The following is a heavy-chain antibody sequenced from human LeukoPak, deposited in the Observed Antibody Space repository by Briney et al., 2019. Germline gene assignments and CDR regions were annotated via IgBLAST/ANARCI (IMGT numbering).Heavy chain of an antibody. D-gene: IGHD6-19*01. J-gene: IGHJ4*02. V-gene: IGHV3-21*01. Sequence: GGSLRLSCTASGVSFRTYTMNWVRQAPGKGLEWVSSISGSSTHIYYADSVKGRFTISRDNSKNTLYLQMNSLRAEDTAVYYCAKDVAVAGFYYFDYWGQGTLVTVSS. CDR3: AKDVAVAGFYYFDY. CDR2: ISGSSTHI. CDR1: GVSFRTYT.